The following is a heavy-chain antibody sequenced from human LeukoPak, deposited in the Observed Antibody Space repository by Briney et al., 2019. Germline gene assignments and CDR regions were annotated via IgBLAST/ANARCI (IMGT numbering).Heavy chain of an antibody. CDR2: ISGSGGST. CDR1: GFTFSSYA. J-gene: IGHJ6*03. CDR3: AESGCSSTSCPGYYMDV. V-gene: IGHV3-23*01. D-gene: IGHD2-2*01. Sequence: GGSLRLSCAASGFTFSSYAMSWVRQAPGKGLEWVSAISGSGGSTYYADSVKGRFTISRDNSKNTLYLQMNSLRAEDTAAYYCAESGCSSTSCPGYYMDVWGKGTTVTVSS.